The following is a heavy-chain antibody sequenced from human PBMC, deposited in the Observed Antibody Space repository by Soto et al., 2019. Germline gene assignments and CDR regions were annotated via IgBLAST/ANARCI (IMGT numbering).Heavy chain of an antibody. J-gene: IGHJ4*02. CDR2: IYNGEIT. Sequence: QVLMQESGPGLVKPSETLSLTCTVSGASVSSGNHYWSWIRQPPGKRLEWIGFIYNGEITNYSPSLKSRVSISADTSRNQFSLKVSSVTAADTAVYYCARGWDANSWGQGALVTVSS. V-gene: IGHV4-61*01. D-gene: IGHD6-19*01. CDR1: GASVSSGNHY. CDR3: ARGWDANS.